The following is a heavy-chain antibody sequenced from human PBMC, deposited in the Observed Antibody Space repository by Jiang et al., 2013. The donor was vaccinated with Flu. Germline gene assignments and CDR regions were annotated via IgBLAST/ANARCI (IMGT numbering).Heavy chain of an antibody. J-gene: IGHJ4*02. Sequence: EVKKPGASVKVSCKASGYTFTGYYIHWVRQAPGQGLEWMGIIDPRGGSTTYAQKFQGRVTMTRDTSTSTVYMELSSLRSEDTAVYFCASYGSGRYGWFDYWGQGTLVTVSS. CDR3: ASYGSGRYGWFDY. D-gene: IGHD3-10*01. CDR1: GYTFTGYY. V-gene: IGHV1-46*01. CDR2: IDPRGGST.